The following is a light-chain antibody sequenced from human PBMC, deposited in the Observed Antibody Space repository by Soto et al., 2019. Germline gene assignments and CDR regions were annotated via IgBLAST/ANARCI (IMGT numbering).Light chain of an antibody. V-gene: IGKV3-20*01. CDR1: ESVNNY. J-gene: IGKJ3*01. Sequence: EVVLTQSPATLSLSPGERATLSCRARESVNNYLAWYQQKPGQAPRLLIYDASTRAAGIPDRFTGSGSGTDFTLTISRLEPEDFAVFFCHQYSRSPIFTFGPGTTVDIK. CDR2: DAS. CDR3: HQYSRSPIFT.